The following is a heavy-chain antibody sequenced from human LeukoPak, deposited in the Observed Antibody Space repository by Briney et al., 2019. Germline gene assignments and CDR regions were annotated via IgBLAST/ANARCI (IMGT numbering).Heavy chain of an antibody. V-gene: IGHV4-59*08. Sequence: SETLSLTCTVSGGSISSYYWSWIRQPPGKGLEWIGYIYYSGSTNYNPSLKSRVTISVDTSKNQFSLKLSSVTAADTAVYYCARQRYSSGWTRAYYMDAWGKGTTVTISS. J-gene: IGHJ6*03. CDR1: GGSISSYY. CDR2: IYYSGST. CDR3: ARQRYSSGWTRAYYMDA. D-gene: IGHD6-19*01.